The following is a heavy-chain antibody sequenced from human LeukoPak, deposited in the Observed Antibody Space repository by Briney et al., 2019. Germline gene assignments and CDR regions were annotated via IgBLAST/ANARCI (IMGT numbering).Heavy chain of an antibody. V-gene: IGHV3-23*01. CDR2: IGESDGRT. J-gene: IGHJ4*02. CDR3: AKGPTDSCWEKLHD. D-gene: IGHD1-26*01. Sequence: GGSLRLSCAASGYTVTTLAMTWVRQAPGKGLEWVSVIGESDGRTYYADSVKGRFTISRDESKNTLYLQMNSLRAEDTAVYYCAKGPTDSCWEKLHDWGQGTLVTVSS. CDR1: GYTVTTLA.